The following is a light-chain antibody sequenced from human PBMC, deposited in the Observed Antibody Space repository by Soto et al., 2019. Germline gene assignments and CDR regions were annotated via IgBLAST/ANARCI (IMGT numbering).Light chain of an antibody. CDR2: RNN. Sequence: QSVLTQPPSASGTPRQRVTISCSGSSSNIGSNYVYWYQQLPGTAPKLLIYRNNQRPSGVPDRFSGSKSGTSASLAISGLRSEDEADYYCATWDDSLGGFCVFGTGTKLTVL. CDR1: SSNIGSNY. CDR3: ATWDDSLGGFCV. J-gene: IGLJ1*01. V-gene: IGLV1-47*01.